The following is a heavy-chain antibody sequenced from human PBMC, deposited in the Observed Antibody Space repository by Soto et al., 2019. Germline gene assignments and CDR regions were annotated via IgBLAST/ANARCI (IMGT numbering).Heavy chain of an antibody. CDR3: ARDQRWQQLGNHYYYYGMDV. J-gene: IGHJ6*02. CDR1: GGSISSGGYY. CDR2: IYYSGST. V-gene: IGHV4-31*03. Sequence: ASETLSLTCTVSGGSISSGGYYWSWIRQHPGKGLEWIGYIYYSGSTYYNPSLKSRVTISVDTSKNQFSLKLSSVTAADTAVYYCARDQRWQQLGNHYYYYGMDVWGQGTTVTVSS. D-gene: IGHD6-13*01.